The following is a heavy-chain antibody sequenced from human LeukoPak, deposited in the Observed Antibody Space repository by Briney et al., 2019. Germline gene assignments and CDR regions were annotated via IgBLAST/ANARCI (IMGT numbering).Heavy chain of an antibody. CDR3: AKAEHPTPQQYQLLPYYYGMDV. Sequence: AGGSLRLSCAASGFTFSSYAMSWVRQAPGKGLEWVSAISGSGGSTYYADSVKGRFTISRDNSKNTLYPQMNSLRAEDTAVYYCAKAEHPTPQQYQLLPYYYGMDVWGQGTTVTVSS. V-gene: IGHV3-23*01. CDR2: ISGSGGST. D-gene: IGHD2-2*01. J-gene: IGHJ6*02. CDR1: GFTFSSYA.